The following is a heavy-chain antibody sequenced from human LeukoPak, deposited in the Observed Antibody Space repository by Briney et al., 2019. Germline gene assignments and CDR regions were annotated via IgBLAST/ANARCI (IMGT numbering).Heavy chain of an antibody. CDR3: ARAPLTTATSDYFDL. Sequence: SETLSLTCTVSGGSISTNDYFWSWIRQSPEKGLEWIGYIHYSGVTKSNPSLESRLTLSVDTSKNQLSLRLTSVTAADTAVYYCARAPLTTATSDYFDLWGLGTLVTVSS. D-gene: IGHD4-17*01. V-gene: IGHV4-30-4*01. CDR2: IHYSGVT. J-gene: IGHJ4*02. CDR1: GGSISTNDYF.